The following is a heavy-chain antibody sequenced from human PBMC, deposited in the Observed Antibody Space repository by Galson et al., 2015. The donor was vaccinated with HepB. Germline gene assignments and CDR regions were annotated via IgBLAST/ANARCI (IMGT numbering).Heavy chain of an antibody. CDR1: GFTFSSYG. Sequence: SLRLSCAASGFTFSSYGMLWVRQAPGKGLEWVAVISYDGSNKYYADSVKGRFTISRDNSKNTLYLQMNSLRAEDTVVYYCAKDLAYSSSWSTYFDYWGQGTLVTVSS. V-gene: IGHV3-30*18. J-gene: IGHJ4*02. CDR3: AKDLAYSSSWSTYFDY. D-gene: IGHD6-13*01. CDR2: ISYDGSNK.